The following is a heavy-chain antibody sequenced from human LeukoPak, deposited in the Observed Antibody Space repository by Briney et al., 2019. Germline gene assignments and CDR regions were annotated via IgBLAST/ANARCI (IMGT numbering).Heavy chain of an antibody. D-gene: IGHD6-13*01. V-gene: IGHV3-21*01. CDR2: IRSRSSYI. Sequence: PGGSLRLSCAASGFPFSSYSMNWVRQAPGEGREWGTSIRSRSSYIYYTDSVKGRFTISRDNAKTSLYLQINSLRAEDTAVYYGARDLRDMEGSSTVYYGMDVWGKGTTVTVSS. CDR1: GFPFSSYS. CDR3: ARDLRDMEGSSTVYYGMDV. J-gene: IGHJ6*04.